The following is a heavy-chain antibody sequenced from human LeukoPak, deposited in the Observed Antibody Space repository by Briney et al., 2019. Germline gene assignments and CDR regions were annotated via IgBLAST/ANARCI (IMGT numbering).Heavy chain of an antibody. Sequence: PGGSLRLSCAASGFTFSSYAMHWVRQAPGKGLEWVAVISYDGSNKYYADSVKGRFTISRDNSKNTLYLQMNSLRAEDTAVYYCARDVYPDNYDILTGYYYLGCGFDYWGQGTLVTVSS. CDR1: GFTFSSYA. V-gene: IGHV3-30-3*01. J-gene: IGHJ4*02. D-gene: IGHD3-9*01. CDR2: ISYDGSNK. CDR3: ARDVYPDNYDILTGYYYLGCGFDY.